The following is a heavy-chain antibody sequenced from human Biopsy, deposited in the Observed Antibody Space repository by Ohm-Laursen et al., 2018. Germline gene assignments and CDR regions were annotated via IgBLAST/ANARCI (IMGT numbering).Heavy chain of an antibody. V-gene: IGHV4-61*01. CDR2: IYSGGNT. CDR1: GDSLTSGPEN. J-gene: IGHJ4*02. CDR3: AKGMRSSGWPYFDS. D-gene: IGHD6-19*01. Sequence: SQTLSLTCTVSGDSLTSGPENWSWIRQSPGQGLEYIGFIYSGGNTNYNPSLKNRVTMSVDTSKNQFYLKLYSVTAADTAVYHCAKGMRSSGWPYFDSWGQGTLVTVSS.